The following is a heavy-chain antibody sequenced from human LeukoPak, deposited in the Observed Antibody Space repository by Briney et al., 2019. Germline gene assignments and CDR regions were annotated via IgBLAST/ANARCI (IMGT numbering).Heavy chain of an antibody. V-gene: IGHV1-46*01. CDR2: INPSGGGT. CDR1: GYTFTSNH. J-gene: IGHJ6*03. Sequence: ASVKVSCTASGYTFTSNHMHWVRQAPGQGLEWMGIINPSGGGTSYAQKVQGRVTMTRDMSTSTVYMELSSLRSEDTAVYYCAREPLPSGSYGGYMDVWGKGTTVTVSS. CDR3: AREPLPSGSYGGYMDV. D-gene: IGHD1-26*01.